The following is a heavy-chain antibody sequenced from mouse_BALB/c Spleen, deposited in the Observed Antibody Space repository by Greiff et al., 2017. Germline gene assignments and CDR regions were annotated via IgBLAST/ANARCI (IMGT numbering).Heavy chain of an antibody. D-gene: IGHD2-3*01. CDR1: GFTFSSYA. CDR3: AREGGFMIYAMDY. V-gene: IGHV5-6-5*01. CDR2: ISSGGST. Sequence: EVKLVESGGGLVKPGGSLKLSCAASGFTFSSYAMSWVRQTPEKRLEWVASISSGGSTYYPDSVKGRFTISRDNARNILYLQMSSLRSEDTAMYYCAREGGFMIYAMDYWGQGTSVTVSS. J-gene: IGHJ4*01.